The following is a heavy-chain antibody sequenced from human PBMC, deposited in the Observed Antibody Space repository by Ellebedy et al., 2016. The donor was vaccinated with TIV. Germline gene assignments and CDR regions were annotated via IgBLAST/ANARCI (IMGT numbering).Heavy chain of an antibody. CDR1: GYSFTSYW. D-gene: IGHD1-26*01. J-gene: IGHJ4*02. V-gene: IGHV5-10-1*01. Sequence: GESLKISCKGSGYSFTSYWINWVRQMSGKGLEWMAKIDPSDSYSKYSPSFQGHVTISADKSISTAYLHWSSLKASDTAMYYCAREFRVGTTTGFGYWGQGTLVTVSS. CDR2: IDPSDSYS. CDR3: AREFRVGTTTGFGY.